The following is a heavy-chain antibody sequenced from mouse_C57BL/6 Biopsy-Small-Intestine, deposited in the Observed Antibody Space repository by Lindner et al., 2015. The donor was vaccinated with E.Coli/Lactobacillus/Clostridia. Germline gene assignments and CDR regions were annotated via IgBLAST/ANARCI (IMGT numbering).Heavy chain of an antibody. CDR2: ISPYNGDT. J-gene: IGHJ1*01. V-gene: IGHV1-14*01. CDR3: ARGGNQYDFGMDV. D-gene: IGHD1-1*02. Sequence: SVKVSCKASGYTFTNYGITWVRQAPGQGLEWMGWISPYNGDTNYAQKLQGRVTMTTDTSTSTAYMEVRSLRSDDTGVYYCARGGNQYDFGMDVWGQGTTVTVSS. CDR1: GYTFTNYG.